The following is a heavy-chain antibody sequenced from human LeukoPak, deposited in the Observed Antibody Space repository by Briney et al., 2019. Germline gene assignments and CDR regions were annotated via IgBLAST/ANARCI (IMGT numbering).Heavy chain of an antibody. CDR3: ANLNWLVDAFDI. CDR2: IYSGGST. V-gene: IGHV3-53*05. J-gene: IGHJ3*02. D-gene: IGHD6-19*01. CDR1: GFTVSSNY. Sequence: GGSLRLSCTASGFTVSSNYMSWVRQAPGKGLEWVSVIYSGGSTYYADSVKGRFTISRDNSKNTLYLQMNSLRAEDTAVYYCANLNWLVDAFDIWGQGTMVTVSS.